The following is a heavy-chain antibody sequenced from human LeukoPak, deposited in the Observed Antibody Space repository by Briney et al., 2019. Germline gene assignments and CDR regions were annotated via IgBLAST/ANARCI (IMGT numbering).Heavy chain of an antibody. CDR1: GYTFSNYG. D-gene: IGHD4-23*01. CDR2: VNTTTGNP. CDR3: VGAETSVGYFDY. J-gene: IGHJ4*02. Sequence: GASVKVSCKTSGYTFSNYGISWVRQAPGLGLQWMGWVNTTTGNPTYAQGFTGRFVFSFDTSVSTAYLQINSLKAEDTAVYYCVGAETSVGYFDYWGQGTLVTVSS. V-gene: IGHV7-4-1*02.